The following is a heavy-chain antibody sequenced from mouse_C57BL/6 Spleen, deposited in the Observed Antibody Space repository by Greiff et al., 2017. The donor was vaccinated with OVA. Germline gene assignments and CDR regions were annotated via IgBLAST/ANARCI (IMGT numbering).Heavy chain of an antibody. CDR1: GYTFTDYY. Sequence: VQLQQSGPELVKPGASVKISCKASGYTFTDYYMNWVKQSHGKSLEWIGDINPNNGGTSYNQKFKGKATLTVAKSSSTAYMELRSLTSEDSAVYYCARANWESVAWVAYWGQGTLVTVSA. CDR3: ARANWESVAWVAY. CDR2: INPNNGGT. V-gene: IGHV1-26*01. J-gene: IGHJ3*01. D-gene: IGHD4-1*01.